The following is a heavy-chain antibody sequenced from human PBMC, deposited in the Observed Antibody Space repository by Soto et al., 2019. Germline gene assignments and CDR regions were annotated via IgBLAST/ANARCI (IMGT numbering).Heavy chain of an antibody. CDR2: ISAYNGNT. CDR1: GYTFSNYG. J-gene: IGHJ4*02. V-gene: IGHV1-18*01. CDR3: ARDSPPVAY. Sequence: QVQLVQSGAEVKKPGASVKVSCKASGYTFSNYGISWVRQAPGQGLEWMGWISAYNGNTKYAQKLQGRVTMTTVTSTSTAYMELRSLSSDDTAVYFCARDSPPVAYWGQGTLVTVSS.